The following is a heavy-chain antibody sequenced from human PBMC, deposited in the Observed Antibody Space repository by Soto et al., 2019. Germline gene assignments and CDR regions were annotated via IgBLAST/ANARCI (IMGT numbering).Heavy chain of an antibody. CDR1: GFTFSSYS. J-gene: IGHJ6*02. CDR3: ARDRLVDTAMVTYYYYYYGMDV. D-gene: IGHD5-18*01. CDR2: ISSSSSYI. V-gene: IGHV3-21*01. Sequence: EVQLVESGGGLVKPGGSLRLSCAASGFTFSSYSMNWVRQAPGKGLEWVSSISSSSSYIYYADSVKGRFTISRDNAKNSLYLQMNSLRAEDTAVYYCARDRLVDTAMVTYYYYYYGMDVWGQGTTVTVSS.